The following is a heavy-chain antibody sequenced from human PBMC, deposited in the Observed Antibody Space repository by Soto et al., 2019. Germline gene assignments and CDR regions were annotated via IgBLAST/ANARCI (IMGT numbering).Heavy chain of an antibody. V-gene: IGHV4-59*01. CDR1: GGSISSYY. Sequence: SETLSLTCTVSGGSISSYYWSWIRQPPGKGLEWIGYIYYSGSTNYNPSLKSRVTISVDTSKNQFSLKLSSVTAADTAVYYCAKILLSVGYFDWLLAPSYYYGMDVWGQGTTVTVSS. D-gene: IGHD3-9*01. CDR2: IYYSGST. J-gene: IGHJ6*02. CDR3: AKILLSVGYFDWLLAPSYYYGMDV.